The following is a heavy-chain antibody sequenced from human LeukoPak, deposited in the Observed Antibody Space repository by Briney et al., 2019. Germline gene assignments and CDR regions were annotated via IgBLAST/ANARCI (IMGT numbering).Heavy chain of an antibody. CDR1: GFTFSSYG. Sequence: GGSLRLSCAASGFTFSSYGMSWVRQAPGKGLEWVSAISGSGGSTYYAHSVKGRFIISRDNSKNSLYLQMNSLRAEDTAVYYCAKKRGYSYGYNWFDPWGQGTLVTVSS. CDR3: AKKRGYSYGYNWFDP. D-gene: IGHD5-18*01. J-gene: IGHJ5*02. CDR2: ISGSGGST. V-gene: IGHV3-23*01.